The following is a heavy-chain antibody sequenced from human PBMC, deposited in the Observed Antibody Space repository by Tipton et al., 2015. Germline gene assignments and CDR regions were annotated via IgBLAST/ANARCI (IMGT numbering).Heavy chain of an antibody. CDR3: ARQRYPRGLDV. CDR2: VYYSGST. V-gene: IGHV4-39*01. J-gene: IGHJ6*02. D-gene: IGHD2-2*01. CDR1: GGSISSSSDY. Sequence: LRLSCTVSGGSISSSSDYWGWIRQPPGKGLEWIASVYYSGSTYNNPSLRSRVTMPVDTSKNQFYLKLSSVTAADTAVYYCARQRYPRGLDVWGQGTTVTVSS.